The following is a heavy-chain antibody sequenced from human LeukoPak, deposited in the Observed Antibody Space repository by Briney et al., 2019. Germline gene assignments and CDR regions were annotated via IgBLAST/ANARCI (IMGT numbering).Heavy chain of an antibody. CDR1: GYSISSGYY. V-gene: IGHV4-38-2*02. D-gene: IGHD3-10*01. J-gene: IGHJ5*02. CDR3: ARGHDYYGSGRQSWLDP. Sequence: SETLSLTCTVSGYSISSGYYWGWIRQPPGKGLEWIGSIYHSGSTYYNPSLKSRGAISVDTSKNQFSLKLSSVTAADSAVYYCARGHDYYGSGRQSWLDPWGQGILVTVSS. CDR2: IYHSGST.